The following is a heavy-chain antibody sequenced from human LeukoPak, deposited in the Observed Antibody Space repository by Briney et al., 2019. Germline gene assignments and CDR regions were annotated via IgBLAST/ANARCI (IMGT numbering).Heavy chain of an antibody. CDR3: AKGPLIEVAGTTWDY. J-gene: IGHJ4*02. D-gene: IGHD6-19*01. CDR1: GFTFGSYG. Sequence: GGSLRLSCAASGFTFGSYGMHWVRQAPGKGLEWVAFIRYDGSNKYYADSVKGRFTISRDNAKNSVYLQMNGLRVEDTAVYYCAKGPLIEVAGTTWDYWGQGTLVTVSS. V-gene: IGHV3-30*02. CDR2: IRYDGSNK.